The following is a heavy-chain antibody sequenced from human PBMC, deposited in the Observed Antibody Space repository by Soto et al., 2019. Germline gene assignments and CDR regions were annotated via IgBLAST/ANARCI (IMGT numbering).Heavy chain of an antibody. D-gene: IGHD4-17*01. CDR3: ARSFLAWGGEVEDYGGNPWTLDY. V-gene: IGHV4-30-4*01. CDR1: GGSISSGDYY. CDR2: IYYSGST. J-gene: IGHJ4*02. Sequence: SETLSLTCTVSGGSISSGDYYWSWIRQPPGKGLEWIGYIYYSGSTYYNPSLKSRVTISVDTSKNQFSLKLSSVTAADTAVYYCARSFLAWGGEVEDYGGNPWTLDYWGQGTLVTGLL.